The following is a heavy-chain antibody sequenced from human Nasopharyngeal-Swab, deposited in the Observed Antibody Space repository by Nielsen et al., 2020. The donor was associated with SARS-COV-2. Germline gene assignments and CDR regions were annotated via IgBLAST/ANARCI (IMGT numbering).Heavy chain of an antibody. D-gene: IGHD4-17*01. Sequence: GESLKISCAASGFIFDDYAMNWVRQAPGKGLEWVSGITWNGGSIGYAESVKGRFTISRDSAKNPLYLQMNSLRAEDTALYYCARDKSSTVTTFDYWGQGTLVTVSS. CDR2: ITWNGGSI. CDR3: ARDKSSTVTTFDY. J-gene: IGHJ4*02. CDR1: GFIFDDYA. V-gene: IGHV3-20*04.